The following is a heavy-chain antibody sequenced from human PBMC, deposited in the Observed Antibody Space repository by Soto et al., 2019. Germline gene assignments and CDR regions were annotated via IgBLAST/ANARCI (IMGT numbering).Heavy chain of an antibody. CDR3: ASTDGSSTSCYNYYYYGMDV. CDR1: GYSFTKYG. J-gene: IGHJ6*02. CDR2: INPGNGDT. V-gene: IGHV1-3*01. D-gene: IGHD2-2*01. Sequence: GASVKVSCKTSGYSFTKYGLHWVRQAPGQRLEWMGWINPGNGDTKYSQKFQGRVTITRDTSATTAYMELSSLRSEDSAVFYCASTDGSSTSCYNYYYYGMDVWGQASMVNVSS.